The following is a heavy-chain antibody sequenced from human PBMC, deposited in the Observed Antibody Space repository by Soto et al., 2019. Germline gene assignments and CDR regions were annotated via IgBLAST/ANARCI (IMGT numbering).Heavy chain of an antibody. CDR2: INHSGST. Sequence: SETLSLTCAVYGGSFSGYYWSWIRQPPGKGLEWIGEINHSGSTNYNPSLKSRVTISVDTSKNQFSLKLSSVTAADTAVYYCAREGLLRYFDWSAIYYFDYWGQGTLVTVSS. D-gene: IGHD3-9*01. V-gene: IGHV4-34*01. J-gene: IGHJ4*02. CDR1: GGSFSGYY. CDR3: AREGLLRYFDWSAIYYFDY.